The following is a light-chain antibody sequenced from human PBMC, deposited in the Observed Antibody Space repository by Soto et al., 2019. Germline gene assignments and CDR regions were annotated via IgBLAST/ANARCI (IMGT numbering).Light chain of an antibody. Sequence: EIVMTQSPATVSVSPGERATLSCRASQSVSSNLAWYQKKPAQAPRLLIYGASTRATGMPARFSGKGSGTEFTLPISSLQSEDFAVYYCQEYKHWPHSTFGQGNMVEIK. J-gene: IGKJ1*01. V-gene: IGKV3-15*01. CDR2: GAS. CDR3: QEYKHWPHST. CDR1: QSVSSN.